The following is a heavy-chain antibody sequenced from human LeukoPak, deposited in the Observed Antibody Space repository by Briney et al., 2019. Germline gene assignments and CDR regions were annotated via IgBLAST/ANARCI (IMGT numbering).Heavy chain of an antibody. CDR2: VYPDDSDT. CDR3: ATLDVYNYVAF. CDR1: GYKFTNFW. J-gene: IGHJ4*02. Sequence: GESLKISCKGSGYKFTNFWIGWVRQMPGKGLEWMGTVYPDDSDTRYSPSFQGQVTISADKSISTAYLQCSSLKASDTAMYYCATLDVYNYVAFWGQGSLVTVSS. V-gene: IGHV5-51*01. D-gene: IGHD5-24*01.